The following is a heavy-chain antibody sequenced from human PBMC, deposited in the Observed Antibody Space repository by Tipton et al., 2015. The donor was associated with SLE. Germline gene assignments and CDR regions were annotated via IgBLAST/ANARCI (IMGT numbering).Heavy chain of an antibody. CDR1: GGSISSGCSY. V-gene: IGHV4-39*07. D-gene: IGHD1-7*01. J-gene: IGHJ5*02. CDR2: IYYSGRT. CDR3: ARQNGENRNYFDP. Sequence: TLSLTCAVSGGSISSGCSYGGGIRPPPGKGLEWIGSIYYSGRTSYNPSLKSRVTISIDTSKNQFSLKLSSVTAADTAVYYCARQNGENRNYFDPWGQGTLVTVSS.